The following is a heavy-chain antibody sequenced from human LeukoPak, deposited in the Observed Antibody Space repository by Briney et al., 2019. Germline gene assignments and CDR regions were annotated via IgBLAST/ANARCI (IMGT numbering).Heavy chain of an antibody. J-gene: IGHJ3*02. Sequence: KTSETLSLTCTVSGGSISSYYWSWIRQPPGKGLEWIGYIYYSGSTNYNPSLKSRVTISVDTSKNQFSLKLSSVTAADTAVYYCARGSLELVFDIWGQGTMVTVSS. CDR3: ARGSLELVFDI. V-gene: IGHV4-59*01. CDR1: GGSISSYY. D-gene: IGHD1-7*01. CDR2: IYYSGST.